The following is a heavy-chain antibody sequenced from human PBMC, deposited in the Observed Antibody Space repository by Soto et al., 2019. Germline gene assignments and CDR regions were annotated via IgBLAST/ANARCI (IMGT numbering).Heavy chain of an antibody. D-gene: IGHD4-17*01. J-gene: IGHJ3*02. CDR1: GFTFSSYG. CDR2: IWYDGSNK. CDR3: ASTGDYHDAFDI. V-gene: IGHV3-33*01. Sequence: ESGGGVVQPGRSLRLSCAASGFTFSSYGMHWVRQAPGKGLEWVAVIWYDGSNKYYADSVKGRFTISRDNSKNTLYLQMNSLRAEDTAVYYCASTGDYHDAFDIWGQGTMVTVSS.